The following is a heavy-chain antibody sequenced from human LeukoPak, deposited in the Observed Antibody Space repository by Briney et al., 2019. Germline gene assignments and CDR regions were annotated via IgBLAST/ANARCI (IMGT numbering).Heavy chain of an antibody. D-gene: IGHD3-3*01. CDR3: ARDSPNFWSGYYTGHDP. J-gene: IGHJ5*02. Sequence: ASVKVSCKASGYTFTSYGISWVRQAPGQGLDWMGWISAYNGNTNYAQKLQGRVTMTTDTSTSTAYMELRSLRSDDTAVYYCARDSPNFWSGYYTGHDPWGQGTLVTVSS. CDR1: GYTFTSYG. CDR2: ISAYNGNT. V-gene: IGHV1-18*01.